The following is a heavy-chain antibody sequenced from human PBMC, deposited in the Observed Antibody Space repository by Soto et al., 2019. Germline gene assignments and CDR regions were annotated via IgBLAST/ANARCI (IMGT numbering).Heavy chain of an antibody. CDR1: GFTFSSYS. CDR2: ISSSSSYI. J-gene: IGHJ6*02. Sequence: EVQLVESWGGLVKPGGSLRLSCAASGFTFSSYSMNWVRQAPGKGLEWVSSISSSSSYIYYADSVKGRFTIARDNAKNSLHLQMNSLRAEDTAVYYCAREGMVRGVPDGYYYDGMDVWGQGTTVTVSS. D-gene: IGHD3-10*01. CDR3: AREGMVRGVPDGYYYDGMDV. V-gene: IGHV3-21*01.